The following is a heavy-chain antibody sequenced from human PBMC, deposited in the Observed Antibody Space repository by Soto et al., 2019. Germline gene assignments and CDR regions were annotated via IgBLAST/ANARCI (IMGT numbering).Heavy chain of an antibody. D-gene: IGHD6-13*01. J-gene: IGHJ4*02. CDR2: IIPIFGTA. V-gene: IGHV1-69*01. CDR3: ARVIAAAGTAYFDY. Sequence: QVQLVQSGAEVKKPGSSVKVSCKASGGTFSSYAISWVRQAPGQGLEWMGGIIPIFGTANYAQKFQGRVTITADESTSTAYTELSSLRSEDTAVYYCARVIAAAGTAYFDYWGQGTLVTVSS. CDR1: GGTFSSYA.